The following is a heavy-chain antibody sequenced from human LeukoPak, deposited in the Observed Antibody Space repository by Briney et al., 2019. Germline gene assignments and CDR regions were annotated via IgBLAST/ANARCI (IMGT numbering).Heavy chain of an antibody. CDR3: AREWHSSSFTSFDY. V-gene: IGHV4-59*01. CDR1: GGSISSYY. CDR2: IYYSGST. Sequence: SETLSLTCAVSGGSISSYYWSWIRQPPGKGLEWIGYIYYSGSTNYNPSLKSRVTISVDTSKNQFSLKLSSVTAADTAVYYCAREWHSSSFTSFDYWGQGTLVTVSS. J-gene: IGHJ4*02. D-gene: IGHD6-13*01.